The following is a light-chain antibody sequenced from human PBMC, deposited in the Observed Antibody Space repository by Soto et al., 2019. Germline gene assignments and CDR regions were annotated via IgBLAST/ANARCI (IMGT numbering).Light chain of an antibody. CDR3: ETWDSNNWV. J-gene: IGLJ3*02. CDR2: LEGSGSY. CDR1: SGHSSYI. V-gene: IGLV4-60*03. Sequence: QPVLTQSSSASASLGSSVKLTCTLSSGHSSYIIAWHQQQPGKAPRYLMKLEGSGSYNKGSGVPDRFSGSSSGADRYLTISNLQPEDEADYYCETWDSNNWVFGGGTKLTVL.